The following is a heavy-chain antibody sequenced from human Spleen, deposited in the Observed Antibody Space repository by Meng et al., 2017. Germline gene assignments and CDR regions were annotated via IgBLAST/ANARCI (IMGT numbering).Heavy chain of an antibody. CDR1: GFTFDVYA. V-gene: IGHV3-9*01. CDR2: ISWNSGNI. D-gene: IGHD2-15*01. CDR3: TPLGYCSGGSCYSLPYLGY. Sequence: SLKISCAASGFTFDVYAMHWVRQAPGKGLEWVSGISWNSGNIGYADSVKGRFTISRDNAKNSLYLQMNSLRAEDTAVYYCTPLGYCSGGSCYSLPYLGYWGQGTLVTVSS. J-gene: IGHJ4*02.